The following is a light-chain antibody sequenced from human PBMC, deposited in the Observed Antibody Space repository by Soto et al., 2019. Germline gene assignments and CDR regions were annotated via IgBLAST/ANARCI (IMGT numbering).Light chain of an antibody. Sequence: QSALTQPASVSASPGQSITISCTGTSGDVGAYNYVSWYQQHPGKAPKLMIFDVNNRPSGVSNRFSGSKSGNTASLTISGLRAEDEADYYCSSYTTSSTLAFGGGTKLTVL. CDR3: SSYTTSSTLA. V-gene: IGLV2-14*03. J-gene: IGLJ2*01. CDR2: DVN. CDR1: SGDVGAYNY.